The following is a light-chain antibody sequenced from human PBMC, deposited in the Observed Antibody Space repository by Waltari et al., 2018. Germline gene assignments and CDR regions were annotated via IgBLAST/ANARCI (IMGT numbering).Light chain of an antibody. CDR3: QSYDSSPGVV. V-gene: IGLV1-40*01. CDR2: RNN. Sequence: QSVLTQPPSVSGAPGQRVTISCTGRSSNIGAGFDFHWYPPLPSTAPKLLIYRNNRRPSGVPDRFSASKSGTSASLAITGLQAEDEADYYCQSYDSSPGVVFGGGTKLTVL. CDR1: SSNIGAGFD. J-gene: IGLJ2*01.